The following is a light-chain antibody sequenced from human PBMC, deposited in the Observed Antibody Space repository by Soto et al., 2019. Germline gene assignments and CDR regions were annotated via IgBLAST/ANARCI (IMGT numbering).Light chain of an antibody. J-gene: IGKJ1*01. CDR3: QQYNNWPQT. Sequence: EAVLTQSPATLSVSPGERATLSCRASQSVATNVAWYQQRPGQAPRLLIYGASKRAIGLPARFSGSGSGTEFTLTITRLQYEDFAVYYCQQYNNWPQTFGQGTKVEIK. V-gene: IGKV3-15*01. CDR1: QSVATN. CDR2: GAS.